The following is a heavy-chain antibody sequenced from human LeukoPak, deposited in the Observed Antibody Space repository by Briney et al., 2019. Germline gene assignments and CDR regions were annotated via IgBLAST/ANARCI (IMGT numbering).Heavy chain of an antibody. V-gene: IGHV4-4*07. CDR1: GGSISDHY. CDR3: ATDPAATDAGYDS. CDR2: VYATGGT. Sequence: SETLSLTCTVSGGSISDHYWSWIRQPAGKGLEWIGRVYATGGTNYNPSLKSRVTMSVDTSKNQFSLKLTSVTAADTAVYYCATDPAATDAGYDSWGQGTLVTVSS. J-gene: IGHJ4*02. D-gene: IGHD6-13*01.